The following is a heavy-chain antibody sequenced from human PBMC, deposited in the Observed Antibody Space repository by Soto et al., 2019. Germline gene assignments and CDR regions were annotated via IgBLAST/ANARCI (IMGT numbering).Heavy chain of an antibody. CDR1: GGTFSSYT. CDR3: AMEDYGFGY. J-gene: IGHJ4*02. Sequence: QVQLVQSGAEVKKPGSSVNVSCKASGGTFSSYTISWVRQAPGQGLEWMGRIIPILGIANYAQKFQGRVTINADKSPSTAYMELSSLRSEDTAVYYCAMEDYGFGYWGQGTLVTVSS. D-gene: IGHD4-17*01. CDR2: IIPILGIA. V-gene: IGHV1-69*02.